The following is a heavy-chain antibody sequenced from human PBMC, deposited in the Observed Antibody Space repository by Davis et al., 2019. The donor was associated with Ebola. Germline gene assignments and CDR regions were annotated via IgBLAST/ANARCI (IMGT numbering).Heavy chain of an antibody. CDR1: GASISSYY. Sequence: SETLSLTCTVSGASISSYYWSWIRQPPGKGLDWVGYISYSGNTNYSPSLKRRVTISLDTSKNQFSLKLSSLTAADTAVYYCAGGGNSPHFYYYGMDVWGQGTTVTVSS. CDR2: ISYSGNT. CDR3: AGGGNSPHFYYYGMDV. D-gene: IGHD4-23*01. V-gene: IGHV4-59*01. J-gene: IGHJ6*02.